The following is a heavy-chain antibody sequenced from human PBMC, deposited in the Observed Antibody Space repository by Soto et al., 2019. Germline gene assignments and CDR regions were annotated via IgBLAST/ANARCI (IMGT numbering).Heavy chain of an antibody. CDR2: IYYSGST. CDR1: GSSISSGDYY. V-gene: IGHV4-30-4*01. CDR3: ARDLGGGMTLDY. D-gene: IGHD3-16*01. J-gene: IGHJ4*02. Sequence: SETRSLTCTVSGSSISSGDYYWSWIRQPPGKGLEWIGYIYYSGSTYYNPSLKSRVTISVDTSKNQFSLKLSSVTAADTAVYYCARDLGGGMTLDYWGQGTLVTVSS.